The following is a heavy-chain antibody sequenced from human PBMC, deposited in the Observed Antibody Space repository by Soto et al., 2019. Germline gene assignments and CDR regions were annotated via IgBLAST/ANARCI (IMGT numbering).Heavy chain of an antibody. CDR3: AAKLGTTHYFDF. V-gene: IGHV4-31*03. D-gene: IGHD7-27*01. CDR2: IYHTGST. Sequence: QVQLQESGPGLVQPSQTLSLTCSVSGDPVSSGSYYWTWVRQHPVKGLEWIGYIYHTGSTYYNPSLQSRLIMSIDTSKNQFSLHLYSVTAADTAVYFCAAKLGTTHYFDFWGQGALGAVSS. CDR1: GDPVSSGSYY. J-gene: IGHJ4*02.